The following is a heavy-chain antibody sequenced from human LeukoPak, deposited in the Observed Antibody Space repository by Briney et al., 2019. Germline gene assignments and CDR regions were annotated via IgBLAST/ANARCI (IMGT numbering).Heavy chain of an antibody. CDR1: GGSISGFY. V-gene: IGHV4-4*07. J-gene: IGHJ4*02. CDR3: ARDRLGSSGWYYFDY. Sequence: SQTLSLTCTVSGGSISGFYWSWIRQPAGKGLEWIGRTHSSGSTNYNPSLKSRVTTSVDTSKSQFSLKLSSVTAADTAVYYCARDRLGSSGWYYFDYWGQGTLVTVSS. CDR2: THSSGST. D-gene: IGHD6-19*01.